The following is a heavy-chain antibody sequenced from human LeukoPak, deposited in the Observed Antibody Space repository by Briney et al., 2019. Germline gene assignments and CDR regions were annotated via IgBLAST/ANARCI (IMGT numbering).Heavy chain of an antibody. CDR3: ARVHIASGSGSYYNDAFDI. CDR2: IYTSGST. V-gene: IGHV4-4*07. Sequence: SETLSLXCTVSGGSISSYYWSWIRQPAGKGLEWIGRIYTSGSTNYNPSLKSRVTMSVDTSKNQFSLKLSSVTAADTAVYYCARVHIASGSGSYYNDAFDIWGQGTMATVSS. D-gene: IGHD3-10*01. CDR1: GGSISSYY. J-gene: IGHJ3*02.